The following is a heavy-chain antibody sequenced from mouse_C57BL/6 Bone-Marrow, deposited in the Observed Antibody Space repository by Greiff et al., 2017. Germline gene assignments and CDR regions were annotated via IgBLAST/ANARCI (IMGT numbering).Heavy chain of an antibody. CDR2: ISSGGSYT. CDR1: GFTFSSYG. V-gene: IGHV5-6*01. Sequence: EVHLVESGGDLVKPGGSLKLSCAASGFTFSSYGMSWVRQTPDKRLEWVGTISSGGSYTYYPDSVKGRITMARDNAKNTLYLQMSSLKSEDTAMYYCARQGRGYAMDYWGQGTSVTVSS. CDR3: ARQGRGYAMDY. J-gene: IGHJ4*01.